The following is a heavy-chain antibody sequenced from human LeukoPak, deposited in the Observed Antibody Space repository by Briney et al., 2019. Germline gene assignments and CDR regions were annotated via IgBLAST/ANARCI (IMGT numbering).Heavy chain of an antibody. CDR1: GFTFSSYA. J-gene: IGHJ4*02. Sequence: PGGSLRLSCAASGFTFSSYAMSWVRQAPGKGLEWVSAISGSGGSTYYADSVKGRFTISRDNSKNTLYLQMNSLRAEDTAVYYCAKDKFPIAAAGTLDYWGQGTLVTVPS. V-gene: IGHV3-23*01. CDR3: AKDKFPIAAAGTLDY. CDR2: ISGSGGST. D-gene: IGHD6-13*01.